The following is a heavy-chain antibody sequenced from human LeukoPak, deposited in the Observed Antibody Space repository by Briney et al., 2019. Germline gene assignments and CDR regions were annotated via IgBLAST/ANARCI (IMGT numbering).Heavy chain of an antibody. CDR1: GFTFGSYG. CDR2: ISGSGDST. CDR3: AKNPTGSYLNYFHY. Sequence: GGSLRLSCLVSGFTFGSYGMTWVRQAPGKGLEWVSGISGSGDSTYSADSVKGRFTISRDNSKNTLYLQMNSLRVEDTAVYYCAKNPTGSYLNYFHYWGQGTLVTVSS. J-gene: IGHJ4*02. V-gene: IGHV3-23*01. D-gene: IGHD1-26*01.